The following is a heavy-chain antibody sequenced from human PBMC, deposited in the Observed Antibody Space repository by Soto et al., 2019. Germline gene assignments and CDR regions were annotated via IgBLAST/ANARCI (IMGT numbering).Heavy chain of an antibody. CDR2: IYYGGST. CDR3: ARPGRDWGSLDY. CDR1: GDSISTYY. D-gene: IGHD7-27*01. Sequence: QVQLQESGPGLVKPSETLSLTCTVSGDSISTYYWTWIRQSPGKGLEWIAFIYYGGSTNYNPSLKSRVTISVDTSKNQFSLKLNSVNAADTAVYYCARPGRDWGSLDYWGQGTLVTVSS. V-gene: IGHV4-59*08. J-gene: IGHJ4*02.